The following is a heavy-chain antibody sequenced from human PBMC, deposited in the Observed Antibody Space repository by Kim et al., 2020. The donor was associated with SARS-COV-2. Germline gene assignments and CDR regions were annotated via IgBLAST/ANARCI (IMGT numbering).Heavy chain of an antibody. V-gene: IGHV1-18*01. CDR1: GYTFTSYG. CDR2: ISAYNSNT. D-gene: IGHD3-22*01. CDR3: ARGYDSSGYYTDDAFDI. Sequence: ASVQVSCKASGYTFTSYGISWVRQAPGQGLEWMGWISAYNSNTNYAQKLQGRVTMTTDTSTSTAYMELRSLRSDDTAVYYCARGYDSSGYYTDDAFDIWGQGTMVTVSS. J-gene: IGHJ3*02.